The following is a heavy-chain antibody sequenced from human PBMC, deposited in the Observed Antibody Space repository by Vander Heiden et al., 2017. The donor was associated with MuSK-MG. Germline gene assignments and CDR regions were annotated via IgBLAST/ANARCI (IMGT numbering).Heavy chain of an antibody. V-gene: IGHV1-69*01. Sequence: QVQLVQSGAEVKKPGSSVKVSCKASGGTFSSYAISWVRQAPGQGLEWMGGSIPIFGTANDAQKFQGRVTITADESTRTAYMELSSLRSEDTAVYYCARDPPRVRAARQGGEDYYYYDY. CDR1: GGTFSSYA. CDR3: ARDPPRVRAARQGGEDYYYYDY. D-gene: IGHD3-16*01. CDR2: SIPIFGTA. J-gene: IGHJ6*03.